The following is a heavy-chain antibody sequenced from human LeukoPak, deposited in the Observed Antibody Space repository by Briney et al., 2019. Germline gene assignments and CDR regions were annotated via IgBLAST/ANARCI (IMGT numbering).Heavy chain of an antibody. CDR2: ISGSGGST. Sequence: GGSLRLSCAASGFTFSSYAMRCVRQAPGGGLGWVSAISGSGGSTYYADSVKGRFTISRDNSKNTLYLQMNSLRAEDTAVYYCAKGTEYYYDRSGYYLYWGQGTLVTVSS. D-gene: IGHD3-22*01. CDR1: GFTFSSYA. J-gene: IGHJ4*02. V-gene: IGHV3-23*01. CDR3: AKGTEYYYDRSGYYLY.